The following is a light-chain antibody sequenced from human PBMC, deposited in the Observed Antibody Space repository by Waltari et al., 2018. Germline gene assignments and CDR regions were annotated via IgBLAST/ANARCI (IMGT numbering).Light chain of an antibody. CDR3: QQYNSYWT. J-gene: IGKJ1*01. CDR2: KAS. Sequence: DLQMTQSPSTLSASVGDRVTITCRASQSISSWLAWYQQKPGKAPKLLIYKASRLESGGPSRFSGSGSGTEFTLTISSLQPDDFATYYCQQYNSYWTFGQGTKVEIK. V-gene: IGKV1-5*03. CDR1: QSISSW.